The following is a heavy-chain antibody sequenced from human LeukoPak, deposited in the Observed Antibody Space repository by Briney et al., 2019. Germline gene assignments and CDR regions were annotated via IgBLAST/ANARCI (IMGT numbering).Heavy chain of an antibody. Sequence: ASVKVSCKASGYTFTSYYMHGVRQAPGQGLEWMGIISPSGASTTYAQNFRGRVTMTRDMSTSTLYMELSSLKSEDTAVYYCARGSSRSPRDAFDIWGQGTMVTVSS. CDR3: ARGSSRSPRDAFDI. CDR1: GYTFTSYY. V-gene: IGHV1-46*01. J-gene: IGHJ3*02. CDR2: ISPSGAST.